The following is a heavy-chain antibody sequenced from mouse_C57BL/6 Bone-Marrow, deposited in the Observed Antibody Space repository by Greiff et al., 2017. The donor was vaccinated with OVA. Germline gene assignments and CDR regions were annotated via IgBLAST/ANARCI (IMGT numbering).Heavy chain of an antibody. D-gene: IGHD4-1*01. Sequence: QVQLQQPGAELVMPGASVKLSCKASGYTFTSYWVHWVKQRPGQGLEWIGEIDPSDSYTNYNQKFKGKSTLTVDKSSSTAYMQLSSLTSEDSAVYYCARGGTGTLDYWGQGTTLTVSS. CDR1: GYTFTSYW. V-gene: IGHV1-69*01. CDR3: ARGGTGTLDY. CDR2: IDPSDSYT. J-gene: IGHJ2*01.